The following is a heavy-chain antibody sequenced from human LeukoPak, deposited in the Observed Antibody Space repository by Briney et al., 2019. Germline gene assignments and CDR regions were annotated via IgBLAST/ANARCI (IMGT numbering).Heavy chain of an antibody. V-gene: IGHV1-2*02. CDR1: GYTFTGYY. J-gene: IGHJ4*02. Sequence: ASVKVSCKASGYTFTGYYIHWVRQAPGQGLEWTGWINPNNGGTNYAQNFQGRVTVTRDTSITTTYMDLSRLRSDDTAVYYCARALRSGSYYEVDYWGQGTLVTVSS. CDR3: ARALRSGSYYEVDY. D-gene: IGHD1-26*01. CDR2: INPNNGGT.